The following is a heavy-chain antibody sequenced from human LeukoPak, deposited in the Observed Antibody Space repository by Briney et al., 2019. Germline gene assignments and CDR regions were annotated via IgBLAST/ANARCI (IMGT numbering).Heavy chain of an antibody. J-gene: IGHJ4*02. CDR1: EFSFSIHS. V-gene: IGHV3-21*01. Sequence: PGGSLRLSCAASEFSFSIHSMNWVRQAPGKGLEWVSIIRSSGTSIYYADSVKGQFTISRDNTKNLLYLQMTSLTAEDTAVYYCAASWGNSWSDYWGRGTLVIVSS. D-gene: IGHD6-13*01. CDR3: AASWGNSWSDY. CDR2: IRSSGTSI.